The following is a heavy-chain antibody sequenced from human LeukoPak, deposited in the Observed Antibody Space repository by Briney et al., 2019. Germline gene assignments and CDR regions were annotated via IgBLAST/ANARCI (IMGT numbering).Heavy chain of an antibody. CDR2: IYSGGDT. D-gene: IGHD6-13*01. J-gene: IGHJ3*02. CDR1: GLTVSSNF. V-gene: IGHV3-66*01. Sequence: GGSLRLSCAASGLTVSSNFISWVRQAPGKGIEWVSVIYSGGDTYYADAVKGRFTISRDNSKNTLYLQMNSLRAEDTAVYYCVSPERIGAAGSRLDIWGQGTKVTVSS. CDR3: VSPERIGAAGSRLDI.